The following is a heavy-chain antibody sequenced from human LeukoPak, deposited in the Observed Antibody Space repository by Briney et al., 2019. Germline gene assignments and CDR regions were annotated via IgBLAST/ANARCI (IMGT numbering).Heavy chain of an antibody. CDR2: IRYDGSRK. V-gene: IGHV3-30*02. D-gene: IGHD6-13*01. CDR3: ARDGVDSSSWLYYYMDV. J-gene: IGHJ6*03. CDR1: VFIFSSYG. Sequence: GGSLRLSCAAAVFIFSSYGMHWVRQAADKGLERVAFIRYDGSRKYYADSVKGRFTNSRDNSKNTLYLQMNSLRAEDTAVYYCARDGVDSSSWLYYYMDVWGKGTTVTVSS.